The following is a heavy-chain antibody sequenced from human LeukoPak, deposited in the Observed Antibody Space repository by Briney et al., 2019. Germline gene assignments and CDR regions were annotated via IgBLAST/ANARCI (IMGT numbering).Heavy chain of an antibody. J-gene: IGHJ4*02. Sequence: SETLSLTCTVSGGSISSSSYYWGWIRQPPGKGLEWIGSIYYSGSTYYNPSLKSRVTISVDTSKNQFSLKLSSVTAADTAVYYCARDPGDSGSYEGYFDYWGQGTLVTVSS. V-gene: IGHV4-39*07. CDR2: IYYSGST. CDR1: GGSISSSSYY. D-gene: IGHD1-26*01. CDR3: ARDPGDSGSYEGYFDY.